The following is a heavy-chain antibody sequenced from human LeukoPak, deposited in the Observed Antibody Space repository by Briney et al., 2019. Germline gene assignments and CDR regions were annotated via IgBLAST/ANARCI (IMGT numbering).Heavy chain of an antibody. CDR1: GGSISSYY. CDR3: ARDLGYGYYFYYYLDV. D-gene: IGHD5-18*01. Sequence: SEILSLTCTVSGGSISSYYWTWIRQPAGKGLEYLGRIHASGNTYYNPSLNSRIAITIDTSKHQLSLKVSSVAAADTAVYYCARDLGYGYYFYYYLDVWGKGTTVSVS. J-gene: IGHJ6*03. CDR2: IHASGNT. V-gene: IGHV4-4*07.